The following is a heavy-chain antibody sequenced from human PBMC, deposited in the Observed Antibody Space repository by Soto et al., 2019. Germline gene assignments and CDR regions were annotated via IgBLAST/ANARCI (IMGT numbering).Heavy chain of an antibody. V-gene: IGHV3-23*01. CDR1: GFTFSNYA. CDR3: PKELGGDLLGFGEFAHFDS. J-gene: IGHJ4*02. Sequence: VQLLESGGGLVQPGGSLRLCCAASGFTFSNYAMSWVRQAPGQGRGWVCSISGSGGTSYYAGSVKGRFTISRVNSTYTLYLRLKTLGPRDSAICYWPKELGGDLLGFGEFAHFDSWGQGTLVTVSS. CDR2: ISGSGGTS. D-gene: IGHD3-10*01.